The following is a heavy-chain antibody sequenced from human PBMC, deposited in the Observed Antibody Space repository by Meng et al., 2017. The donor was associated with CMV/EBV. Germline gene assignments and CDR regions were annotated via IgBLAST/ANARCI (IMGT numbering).Heavy chain of an antibody. V-gene: IGHV3-48*03. CDR2: ISSSGSTI. Sequence: SLKISCAASGFTFSSYEMNCVRQAPGKGLEWVSYISSSGSTIYYADSVKGRFTISRDNAKNSLYLQMNSLRAEDTAVYYCARDPSSSSWYPVDAFDIWGQGTMVTVSS. D-gene: IGHD6-13*01. CDR1: GFTFSSYE. CDR3: ARDPSSSSWYPVDAFDI. J-gene: IGHJ3*02.